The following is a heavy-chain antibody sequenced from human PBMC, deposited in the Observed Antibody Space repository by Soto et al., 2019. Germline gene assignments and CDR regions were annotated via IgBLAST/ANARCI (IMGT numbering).Heavy chain of an antibody. CDR2: IRSKAYGGTT. CDR3: TRDLVYYGSGSYYLNWFDP. J-gene: IGHJ5*02. Sequence: GGSLRLSCTASGFTVGDYAMSWFRQAPGKGLEWVGFIRSKAYGGTTEYAASVKGRFTISRDDSKSIAYLQMNSLKTDDTAVYYCTRDLVYYGSGSYYLNWFDPWGQGT. D-gene: IGHD3-10*01. CDR1: GFTVGDYA. V-gene: IGHV3-49*03.